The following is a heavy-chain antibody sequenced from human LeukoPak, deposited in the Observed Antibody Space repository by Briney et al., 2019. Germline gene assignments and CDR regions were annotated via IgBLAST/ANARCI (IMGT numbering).Heavy chain of an antibody. J-gene: IGHJ4*02. CDR1: GYTFTDNY. V-gene: IGHV1-2*02. D-gene: IGHD3-10*01. Sequence: ASLKVSCKASGYTFTDNYIHWVRQAPGQGLEWMGWINPKSGATSYAQKFQGRVTMTRDTSITTAYMELNSLTSDDTAVFYCAKDSSYYGSGSYYNSDYWGQGTLVTVSS. CDR2: INPKSGAT. CDR3: AKDSSYYGSGSYYNSDY.